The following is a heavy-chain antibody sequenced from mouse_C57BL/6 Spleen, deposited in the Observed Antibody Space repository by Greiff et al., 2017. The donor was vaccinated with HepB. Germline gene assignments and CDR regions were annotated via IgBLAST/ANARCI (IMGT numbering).Heavy chain of an antibody. V-gene: IGHV1-49*01. CDR3: ASEHGGSYAMDY. CDR2: FTMYSDAT. D-gene: IGHD1-1*02. J-gene: IGHJ4*01. Sequence: LMESGAELVRPGSSVKLSCKASYFAFMASAMHWVKQRPGHGLEWIGSFTMYSDATEYSENFKGKATLTANTSSSTAYMELSSLTSEDSAVYYCASEHGGSYAMDYWGQGTSVTVSS. CDR1: YFAFMASA.